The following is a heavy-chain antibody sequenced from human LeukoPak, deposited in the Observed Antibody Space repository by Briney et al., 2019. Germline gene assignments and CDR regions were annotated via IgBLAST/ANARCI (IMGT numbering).Heavy chain of an antibody. CDR1: GGSISSGSYY. D-gene: IGHD6-25*01. V-gene: IGHV4-61*02. Sequence: SQTLSLTCTVSGGSISSGSYYWSWIRQPAGKGLEWIGRIYTSGSTNYNPSLKSRVTISVDTSKNQFSLKLSSVTAADTAVYYCARESEQRPYYYYGMDVWGQGTTVTVSS. J-gene: IGHJ6*02. CDR2: IYTSGST. CDR3: ARESEQRPYYYYGMDV.